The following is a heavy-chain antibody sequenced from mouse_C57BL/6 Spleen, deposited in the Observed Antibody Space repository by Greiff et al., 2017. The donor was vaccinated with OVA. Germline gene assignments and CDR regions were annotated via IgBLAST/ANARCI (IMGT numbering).Heavy chain of an antibody. D-gene: IGHD1-1*01. J-gene: IGHJ2*01. Sequence: EVQLPQSGPGLVKPGASVKIPCKASGYTFTDYNMDWVKQSHGKSLELIGDITPNNGGTFYKQKFKGQAPLSVDKSSSTAYMELRSLTSEDTAVYYCARGEYYGSSYGGDYFDYWGQGTTLTVSS. CDR1: GYTFTDYN. CDR3: ARGEYYGSSYGGDYFDY. CDR2: ITPNNGGT. V-gene: IGHV1-18*01.